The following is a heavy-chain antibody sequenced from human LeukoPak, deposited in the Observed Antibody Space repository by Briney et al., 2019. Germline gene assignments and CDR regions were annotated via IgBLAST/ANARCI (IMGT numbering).Heavy chain of an antibody. CDR1: GYTLTDYY. V-gene: IGHV1-2*06. CDR2: INPSSGGA. CDR3: ARGSGLGHHFEY. D-gene: IGHD3-10*01. Sequence: ASVKVSCKASGYTLTDYYMHWVRQAPGQGLEWMGRINPSSGGANYAHKFQGRVTMTRDTSIGTAYMELSRLRSDDSAIYYCARGSGLGHHFEYWGQGTLVTVSS. J-gene: IGHJ4*02.